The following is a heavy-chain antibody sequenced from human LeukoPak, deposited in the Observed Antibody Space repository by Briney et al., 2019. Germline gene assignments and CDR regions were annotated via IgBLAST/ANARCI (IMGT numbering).Heavy chain of an antibody. CDR2: IIPIFGTA. CDR3: ARGADLPYYMDV. J-gene: IGHJ6*03. Sequence: SVKVSCKASGGTFSSYAISWVRQAPGQGLEWMGGIIPIFGTANYTQKFQGRVTITADESTSTAYMELSSLRSEDTAVYYCARGADLPYYMDVWGKGTTVTVSS. CDR1: GGTFSSYA. V-gene: IGHV1-69*01.